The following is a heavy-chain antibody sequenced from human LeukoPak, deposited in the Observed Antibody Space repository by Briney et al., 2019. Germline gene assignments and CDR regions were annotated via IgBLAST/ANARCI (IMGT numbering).Heavy chain of an antibody. V-gene: IGHV3-48*03. Sequence: GGSLRLSCAASGFTFSSYEMNWVRQAPGKGLEWVSYISSSGSTIYYADSVKGRFTISRDNAKNSLYLQMNSLRAGDTAVYYCAGSGWYGRVGFDYWGQGTLVTVSS. J-gene: IGHJ4*02. CDR1: GFTFSSYE. D-gene: IGHD6-19*01. CDR2: ISSSGSTI. CDR3: AGSGWYGRVGFDY.